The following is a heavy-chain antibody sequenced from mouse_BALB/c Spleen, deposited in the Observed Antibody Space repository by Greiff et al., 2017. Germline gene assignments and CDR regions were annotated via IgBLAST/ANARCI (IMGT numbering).Heavy chain of an antibody. Sequence: EVHLVESGGGLVQPGGSLKLSCAASGFTFSSYTMSWVRQTPEKRLEWVAYISNGGGSTYYPDTVKGRFTISRDNAKNTLYLQMSSLKSEDTAMYYCARLSGSSYVWYFDVWGAGTTVTVSS. D-gene: IGHD1-1*01. CDR1: GFTFSSYT. V-gene: IGHV5-12-2*01. CDR2: ISNGGGST. J-gene: IGHJ1*01. CDR3: ARLSGSSYVWYFDV.